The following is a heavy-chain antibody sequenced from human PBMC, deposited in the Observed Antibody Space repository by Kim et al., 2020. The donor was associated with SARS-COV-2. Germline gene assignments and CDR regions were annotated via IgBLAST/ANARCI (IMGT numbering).Heavy chain of an antibody. D-gene: IGHD2-8*02. CDR2: T. J-gene: IGHJ4*02. Sequence: TTYSPSFQGHVTISADKSISTAYLQWSSLKASDTAMYYCARLVRGHTADYWGQGTLVTVSS. CDR3: ARLVRGHTADY. V-gene: IGHV5-10-1*01.